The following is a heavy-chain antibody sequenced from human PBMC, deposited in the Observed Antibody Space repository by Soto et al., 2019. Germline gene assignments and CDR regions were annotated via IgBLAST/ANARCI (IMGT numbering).Heavy chain of an antibody. V-gene: IGHV4-34*01. CDR2: INHTGGT. D-gene: IGHD3-3*01. Sequence: ASETLSLTCAVYGGSVNGYYWNWIRQPPGKGLEWIGEINHTGGTHYNPSLKSRVTMSVDTSKDQFSLRLSSVTAADTAIYYCATRITVFGLLIPPFDPWGQGTQVTVSS. J-gene: IGHJ5*02. CDR3: ATRITVFGLLIPPFDP. CDR1: GGSVNGYY.